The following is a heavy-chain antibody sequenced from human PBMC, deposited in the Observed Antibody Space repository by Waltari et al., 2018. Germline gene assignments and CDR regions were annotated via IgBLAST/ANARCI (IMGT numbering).Heavy chain of an antibody. Sequence: EVQLVQSGAEVKKPGATVKISCKASGYTFTDYYIHWVQQAPGKGLEWMGRVGPEDSETIYAEKFQGRVTITADTSTDTAYMELSSLRSEDTAVYYCATVLTTVPTYWFDPWGQGTLVTVSS. CDR3: ATVLTTVPTYWFDP. J-gene: IGHJ5*02. CDR2: VGPEDSET. V-gene: IGHV1-69-2*01. CDR1: GYTFTDYY. D-gene: IGHD4-4*01.